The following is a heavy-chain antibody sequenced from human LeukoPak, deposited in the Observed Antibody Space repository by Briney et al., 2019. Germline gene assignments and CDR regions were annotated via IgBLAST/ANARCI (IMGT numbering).Heavy chain of an antibody. V-gene: IGHV4-34*01. J-gene: IGHJ5*02. CDR1: GGSFSGYY. D-gene: IGHD2-2*01. Sequence: TSETLSLTCAVYGGSFSGYYWSWIRQPPGKGLEWIGEINHSGSTNYNPSLKSRVTISVDTSKNQFSLKLSSVTAADTAVYYCARGSRYCSSTSCFRGTAPRWFDPRGQGTLVTVSS. CDR2: INHSGST. CDR3: ARGSRYCSSTSCFRGTAPRWFDP.